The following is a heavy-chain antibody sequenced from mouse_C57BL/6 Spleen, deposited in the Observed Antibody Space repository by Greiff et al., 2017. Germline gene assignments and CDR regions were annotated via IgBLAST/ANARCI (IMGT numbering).Heavy chain of an antibody. D-gene: IGHD1-1*01. J-gene: IGHJ4*01. CDR3: ARRYYGSSRYYYARDY. Sequence: QVQLQQPGTELVKPGASVKLSCKASGYTFTSYWMHWVKQRPGQGLEWIGNLNPSTGGTTYNEKFKSKATLPVDKSSSRAYMQLSSLTSEDSAVYYWARRYYGSSRYYYARDYWGQGTSVTVSS. CDR2: LNPSTGGT. CDR1: GYTFTSYW. V-gene: IGHV1-53*01.